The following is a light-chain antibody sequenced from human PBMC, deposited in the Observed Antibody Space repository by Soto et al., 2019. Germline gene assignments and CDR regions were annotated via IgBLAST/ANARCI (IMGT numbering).Light chain of an antibody. J-gene: IGLJ1*01. V-gene: IGLV2-14*01. CDR3: SSYRSSTTFV. CDR1: SSDVGAYNY. Sequence: LTQPASVSWSPGQSITISCTGTSSDVGAYNYVSWYQQYPGKAPKVIIFEVRKRPSGVSNRFSGSKSGDTASLTISGLQAEDEADYYCSSYRSSTTFVFGTGTKVTVL. CDR2: EVR.